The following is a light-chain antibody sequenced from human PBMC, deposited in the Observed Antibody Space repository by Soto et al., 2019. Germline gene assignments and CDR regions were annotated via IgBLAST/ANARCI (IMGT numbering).Light chain of an antibody. CDR1: SRDVGSYNL. Sequence: QSALTQPASVSGSPGQSITISCTGTSRDVGSYNLVSWYQHHPGKAPKFMIYEGTKRHSGVSSRFSGSKSGNTASLTISGLQAEDEAYYYCCSYAGGSTYVFGTGTKVTVL. CDR2: EGT. CDR3: CSYAGGSTYV. J-gene: IGLJ1*01. V-gene: IGLV2-23*01.